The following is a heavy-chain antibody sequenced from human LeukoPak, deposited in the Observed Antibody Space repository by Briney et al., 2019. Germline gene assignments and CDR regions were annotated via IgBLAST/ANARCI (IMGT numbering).Heavy chain of an antibody. D-gene: IGHD6-6*01. CDR2: IDHSGST. CDR3: ARFRRDSSSSLYYYYMDV. V-gene: IGHV4-34*01. Sequence: SETLSLTCAAYGGSFSGYYWSWIRQPPGKGLEWIGEIDHSGSTNYNPSLKSRVTISVDTSKNQFSLKLSSVTAADTAVYYCARFRRDSSSSLYYYYMDVWGKGTTVTVSS. J-gene: IGHJ6*03. CDR1: GGSFSGYY.